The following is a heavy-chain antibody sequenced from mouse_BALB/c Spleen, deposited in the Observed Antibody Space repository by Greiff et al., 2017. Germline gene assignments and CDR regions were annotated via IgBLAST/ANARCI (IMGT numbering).Heavy chain of an antibody. V-gene: IGHV14-3*02. J-gene: IGHJ4*01. CDR3: ARWASYYYGSSFYAMDY. Sequence: VQLQQSGAELVKPGASVKLSCTASGFNIKDTYMHWVKQRPEQGLEWIGRIDPANGNTKYDPKFQGKATITAETSSNTAYLQLSSLTSEDTAVYYCARWASYYYGSSFYAMDYWGQGTSVTVSS. D-gene: IGHD1-1*01. CDR1: GFNIKDTY. CDR2: IDPANGNT.